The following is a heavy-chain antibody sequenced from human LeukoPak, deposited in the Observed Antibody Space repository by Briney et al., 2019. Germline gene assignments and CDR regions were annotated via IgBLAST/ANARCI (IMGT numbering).Heavy chain of an antibody. D-gene: IGHD5-12*01. Sequence: GGSLRLSCAASGFTVSNNYMSWVRQAPGKGLEWVSVIHSGGTTNYADSVQGRFTISRDNSKTTVYLHMNSLRAEDTAVYYCAKDSDSGYGPFASWGQGTLVTVSS. CDR3: AKDSDSGYGPFAS. CDR2: IHSGGTT. CDR1: GFTVSNNY. V-gene: IGHV3-53*01. J-gene: IGHJ4*02.